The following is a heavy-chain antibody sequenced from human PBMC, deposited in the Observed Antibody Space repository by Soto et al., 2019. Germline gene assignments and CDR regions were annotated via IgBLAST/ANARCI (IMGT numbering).Heavy chain of an antibody. J-gene: IGHJ4*02. D-gene: IGHD6-19*01. CDR3: ARSPGIAVAEFDY. CDR1: GGSISSSSYY. CDR2: IYYSGST. V-gene: IGHV4-39*01. Sequence: SETLSLTCTVSGGSISSSSYYWGWIRQPPGKGLEWIGSIYYSGSTYYNPSLKSRVTISVDTSKNQFSLKLSSVTAADTAVYYCARSPGIAVAEFDYWGQGTLVTVSS.